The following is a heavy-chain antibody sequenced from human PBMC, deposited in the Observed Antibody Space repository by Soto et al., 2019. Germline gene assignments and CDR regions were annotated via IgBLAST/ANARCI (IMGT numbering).Heavy chain of an antibody. CDR1: GFTFSSYS. V-gene: IGHV3-21*01. CDR2: ISSSSSYI. Sequence: GGSLRLSCAASGFTFSSYSMNWVRQAPGKGLEWVSSISSSSSYIYYADSVKGRFTISRDNAKNSLYLQMNSLRAEDTAVYYCARVLGGGWAFDYWGQGTLVTVS. D-gene: IGHD6-19*01. J-gene: IGHJ4*02. CDR3: ARVLGGGWAFDY.